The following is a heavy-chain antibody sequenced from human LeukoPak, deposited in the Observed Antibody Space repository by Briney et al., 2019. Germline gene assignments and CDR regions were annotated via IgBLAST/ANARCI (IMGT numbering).Heavy chain of an antibody. V-gene: IGHV3-74*01. CDR2: INSDGSST. D-gene: IGHD3-22*01. Sequence: GGSLRLSCAAPGFTFSSYWMHWVRQAPGKGLVWVSRINSDGSSTTYADSVKGRFTISRDNAKNTLYLQMNSLRAEGTAVYYCARASYYYDTSGFLIWGQGTMVTVSS. CDR3: ARASYYYDTSGFLI. J-gene: IGHJ3*02. CDR1: GFTFSSYW.